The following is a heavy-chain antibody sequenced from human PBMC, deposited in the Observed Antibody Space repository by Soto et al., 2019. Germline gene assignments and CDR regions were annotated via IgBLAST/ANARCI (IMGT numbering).Heavy chain of an antibody. CDR1: GGSFSGYY. CDR3: ARGWDTAMATPFWYYYYGMDV. CDR2: INHSGST. Sequence: LSLTCAVYGGSFSGYYWSWIRQPPGKGLEWIGEINHSGSTNYNPSLKSRVTISVDTSKNQFSLKLSSVTAADTAVYYCARGWDTAMATPFWYYYYGMDVWGQGTTVTVSS. J-gene: IGHJ6*02. V-gene: IGHV4-34*01. D-gene: IGHD5-18*01.